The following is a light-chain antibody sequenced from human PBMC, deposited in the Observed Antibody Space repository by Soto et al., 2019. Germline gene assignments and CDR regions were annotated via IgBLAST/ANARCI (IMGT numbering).Light chain of an antibody. Sequence: DVVLTQSPLSLSVTLGQPASISCWSSRSLVYSPGNTYLNWFHQRPGQSPRRLIFKVSNRDSGVPDRFSASGSGTDFTLRISRVEAEDVGLYFCMQGTQWPSTFGQGTKLEIK. J-gene: IGKJ2*02. CDR3: MQGTQWPST. V-gene: IGKV2-30*01. CDR2: KVS. CDR1: RSLVYSPGNTY.